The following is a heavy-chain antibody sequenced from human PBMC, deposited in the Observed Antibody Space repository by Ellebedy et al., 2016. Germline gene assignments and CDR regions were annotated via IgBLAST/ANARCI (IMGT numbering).Heavy chain of an antibody. Sequence: GGSLRLSCAASGFTFSSQTMSWVRQASGKGPEWVSSINNNGDGTFYADSVKGRFTTSRDNSKSTLYLQLNSLRAEDTAIYYCARGGMQYFEYWGQGTLVTVSS. CDR1: GFTFSSQT. J-gene: IGHJ4*02. D-gene: IGHD2-8*01. V-gene: IGHV3-23*01. CDR2: INNNGDGT. CDR3: ARGGMQYFEY.